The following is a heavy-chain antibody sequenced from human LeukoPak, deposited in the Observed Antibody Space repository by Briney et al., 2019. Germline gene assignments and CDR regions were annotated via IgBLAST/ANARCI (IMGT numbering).Heavy chain of an antibody. CDR1: GGSISSGDYY. V-gene: IGHV4-30-4*01. Sequence: SETLSLTCTVSGGSISSGDYYWSWIRQPPGKGLEGIGYIYYSGSTYYNPSLKSRVTMSVDTSNNQLSLMMTSVTAADTAVFYCARTPQGDNYFDYWGQGHLVTVSS. CDR3: ARTPQGDNYFDY. D-gene: IGHD3-9*01. J-gene: IGHJ4*02. CDR2: IYYSGST.